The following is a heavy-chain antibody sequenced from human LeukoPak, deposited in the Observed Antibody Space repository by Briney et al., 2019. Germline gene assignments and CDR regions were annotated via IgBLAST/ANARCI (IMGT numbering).Heavy chain of an antibody. CDR2: ISVYNGNT. V-gene: IGHV1-18*01. CDR1: GYTFTSYG. D-gene: IGHD2-15*01. J-gene: IGHJ5*02. Sequence: ASVKVSCKASGYTFTSYGISWVRQAPGQGLEWMGWISVYNGNTYYAQKFQGRVTMTTDTSTSTAYMELRSLRSDDTAVYYCARDTPFVGADRVNRFDPWGQGTLVTVSS. CDR3: ARDTPFVGADRVNRFDP.